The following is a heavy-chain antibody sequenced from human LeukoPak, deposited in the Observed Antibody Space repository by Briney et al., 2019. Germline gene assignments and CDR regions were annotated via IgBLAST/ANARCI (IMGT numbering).Heavy chain of an antibody. J-gene: IGHJ5*02. CDR1: GYTFTGYY. Sequence: ASVKVSCKASGYTFTGYYMHRVRQAPGQGLEWMGWINPNSGGTNYAQKFQGRVTMTRDTSISTAYMELSRLRSDDTAVYYCARDRTISWFGELSPNWFDPWGQGALVTVSS. V-gene: IGHV1-2*02. CDR2: INPNSGGT. CDR3: ARDRTISWFGELSPNWFDP. D-gene: IGHD3-10*01.